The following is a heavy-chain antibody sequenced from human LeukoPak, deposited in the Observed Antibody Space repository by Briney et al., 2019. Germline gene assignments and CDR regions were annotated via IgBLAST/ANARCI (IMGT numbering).Heavy chain of an antibody. CDR1: GGTFSSYA. CDR3: AADPYDYGDYVLGY. D-gene: IGHD4-17*01. J-gene: IGHJ4*02. Sequence: AASVKVSCKASGGTFSSYAISWVRQAPGQGLEWMGRIIPILGIANYAQKFQGRVTITADKSTSTAYMELSSLRSEDTAVYYCAADPYDYGDYVLGYWGQGTLVTVSS. V-gene: IGHV1-69*04. CDR2: IIPILGIA.